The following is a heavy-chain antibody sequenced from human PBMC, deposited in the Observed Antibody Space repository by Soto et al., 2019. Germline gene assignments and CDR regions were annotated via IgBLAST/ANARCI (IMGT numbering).Heavy chain of an antibody. J-gene: IGHJ4*02. Sequence: SETLSLTCTVSGGSISSSSYYWGWIRQPPGKGLEWIGSIYYSGSTYYNPSLKSRVTISVDTSKNQFSLKLSSVTAADTAVYYCARRSPYYDSSPIDYWGQGTLVTVS. D-gene: IGHD3-22*01. CDR2: IYYSGST. V-gene: IGHV4-39*01. CDR3: ARRSPYYDSSPIDY. CDR1: GGSISSSSYY.